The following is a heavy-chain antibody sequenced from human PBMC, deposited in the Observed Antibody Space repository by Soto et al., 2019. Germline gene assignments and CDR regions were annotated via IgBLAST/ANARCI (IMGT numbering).Heavy chain of an antibody. Sequence: GGSLRLSCAASGFTFSSYAMSWVRQAPGKGLEWVAVIWYDGSNKYYADSVKGRFTISRDNSKNTLYLQMNSLRAEDTAVYYCAKLPRSGSSAEHRAFDIWGQGTMVTVSS. D-gene: IGHD6-19*01. CDR2: IWYDGSNK. CDR3: AKLPRSGSSAEHRAFDI. V-gene: IGHV3-30*02. CDR1: GFTFSSYA. J-gene: IGHJ3*02.